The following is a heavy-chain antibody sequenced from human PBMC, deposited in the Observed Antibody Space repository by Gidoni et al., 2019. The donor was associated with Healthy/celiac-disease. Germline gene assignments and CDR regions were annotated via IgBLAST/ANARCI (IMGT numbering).Heavy chain of an antibody. J-gene: IGHJ5*02. CDR1: GFIFSDHS. CDR2: VSDDGRTK. V-gene: IGHV3-30*04. CDR3: ARDPWRGAAAPWERFDP. Sequence: QVHLVESGGGVVQPGRSLRLSCAASGFIFSDHSMHWVRHTPGKGLEWVAVVSDDGRTKYHADSVKGRFTISRDNSKNTLSLQMNSLRGEDTAVYYCARDPWRGAAAPWERFDPWGQGTLVTVSS. D-gene: IGHD2-2*01.